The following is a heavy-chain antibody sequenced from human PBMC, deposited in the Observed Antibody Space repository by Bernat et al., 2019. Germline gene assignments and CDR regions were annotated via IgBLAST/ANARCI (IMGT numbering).Heavy chain of an antibody. CDR3: ARDRRGTDSGGMDV. CDR1: GFTFSSYT. D-gene: IGHD3-16*01. V-gene: IGHV3-30-3*01. J-gene: IGHJ6*02. Sequence: GGGVVQPGRSLRLSCAASGFTFSSYTIHWVRQAPGKGLEWVAAISYDGVNKYYADSVKGRFSISRDNSKNTLYLQMNSLRAEDTAVYYCARDRRGTDSGGMDVWGQGTTVTVSS. CDR2: ISYDGVNK.